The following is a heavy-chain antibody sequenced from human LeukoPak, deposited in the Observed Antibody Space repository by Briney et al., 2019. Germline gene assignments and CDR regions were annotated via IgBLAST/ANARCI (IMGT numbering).Heavy chain of an antibody. V-gene: IGHV1-18*01. Sequence: ASVKVSCKASGYTFTSYGISWVRQAPGQGLEWMGWISAYNGNTNYTQKLQGRVTMTTDTSTSTAYMELRSLRSDDTAVYYCARDIRERDTAMVTYYYYYMDVWGKGTTVTVSS. D-gene: IGHD5-18*01. J-gene: IGHJ6*03. CDR3: ARDIRERDTAMVTYYYYYMDV. CDR2: ISAYNGNT. CDR1: GYTFTSYG.